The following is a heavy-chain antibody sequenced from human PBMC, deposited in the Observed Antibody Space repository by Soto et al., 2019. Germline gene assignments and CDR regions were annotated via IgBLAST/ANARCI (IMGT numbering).Heavy chain of an antibody. CDR3: ARIGATSGAFDI. V-gene: IGHV2-70*04. Sequence: PSQTLTLTCTFSGFSLSTSGMRVSWIRQPPGKALEWLARIDWDDDKFYSTSLKTRLTISKDTSKNQVVLTMTNMDPVDTATYYCARIGATSGAFDIWGQGTMVTVSS. CDR1: GFSLSTSGMR. J-gene: IGHJ3*02. CDR2: IDWDDDK.